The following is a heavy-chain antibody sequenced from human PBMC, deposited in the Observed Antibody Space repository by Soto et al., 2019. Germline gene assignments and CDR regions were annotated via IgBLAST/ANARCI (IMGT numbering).Heavy chain of an antibody. Sequence: VGSLRLSCAASGFTFSSYAMSWVRQAPGNGLEWVSAISGSGGSTYYADSVKGRFTISRDNSKNTLYLQMNSLRAEDTAVYYCAKMDSMIVVVTEPDYWGQGTLVTVSS. CDR3: AKMDSMIVVVTEPDY. D-gene: IGHD3-22*01. V-gene: IGHV3-23*01. CDR2: ISGSGGST. CDR1: GFTFSSYA. J-gene: IGHJ4*02.